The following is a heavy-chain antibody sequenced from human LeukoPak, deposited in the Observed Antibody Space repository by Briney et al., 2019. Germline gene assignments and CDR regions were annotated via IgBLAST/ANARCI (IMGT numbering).Heavy chain of an antibody. CDR2: IYYSGST. J-gene: IGHJ4*02. V-gene: IGHV4-30-4*01. Sequence: SQTLSLTCTVSGGSISSGDYYWSWIRQPPGKGLEWIGYIYYSGSTYYNPSLKNRVTISVDTSKNQFSLKLSSVTAADTAVYYCAARAGTTGTTNFDYWGQGTLVTVSS. CDR1: GGSISSGDYY. CDR3: AARAGTTGTTNFDY. D-gene: IGHD1-1*01.